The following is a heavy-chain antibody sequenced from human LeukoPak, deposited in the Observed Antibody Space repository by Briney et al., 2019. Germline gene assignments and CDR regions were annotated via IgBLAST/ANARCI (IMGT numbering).Heavy chain of an antibody. CDR1: GYSFTDHN. Sequence: GASVKVSCKASGYSFTDHNLHWLRQSPGQGLEWMGWIHPNSGDTNYAQNFQGRVSLTRDTSISTAYMELIRLRSDDTAVYYCARDHNWGPDYWGQGTLVSVSS. CDR2: IHPNSGDT. J-gene: IGHJ4*02. D-gene: IGHD7-27*01. V-gene: IGHV1-2*02. CDR3: ARDHNWGPDY.